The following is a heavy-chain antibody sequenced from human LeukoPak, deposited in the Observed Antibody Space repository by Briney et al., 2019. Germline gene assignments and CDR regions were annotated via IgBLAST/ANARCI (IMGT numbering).Heavy chain of an antibody. CDR3: ASPRGTYIDY. V-gene: IGHV4-38-2*01. D-gene: IGHD3-16*01. Sequence: SETLSLTCAVSGYSISTGYFWGWIRPSPGQGLEWIGSIFHTGSTSYNPSFKSRVTLSVDTSKNEFSLKLTSVTATDTAIYYCASPRGTYIDYWGQGTPVTVSS. J-gene: IGHJ4*02. CDR1: GYSISTGYF. CDR2: IFHTGST.